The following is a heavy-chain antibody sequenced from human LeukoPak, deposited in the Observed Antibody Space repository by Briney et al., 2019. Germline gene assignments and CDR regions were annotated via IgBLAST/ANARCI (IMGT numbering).Heavy chain of an antibody. CDR3: AKVGVGYSHVFDY. CDR2: ISGSGGST. Sequence: GGSLRLSCAAFGFTFSSYAMSWVRQAPGKGLEWVSAISGSGGSTYYADSVKGRFTISRDNSKNTLYLQMNSLRAEDTAVYYCAKVGVGYSHVFDYWGQGTLVTVSS. D-gene: IGHD5-12*01. CDR1: GFTFSSYA. J-gene: IGHJ4*02. V-gene: IGHV3-23*01.